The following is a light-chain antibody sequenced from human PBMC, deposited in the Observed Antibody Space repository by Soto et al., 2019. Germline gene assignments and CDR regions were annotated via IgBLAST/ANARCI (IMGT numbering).Light chain of an antibody. J-gene: IGKJ2*01. CDR2: KAS. CDR3: QHYDSYPYT. Sequence: DIHMDQSPSALSASVGDRVTTTCRASQDVSHWLAWYQQKPGQAPKLVIYKASSLESGVPSRFSGRGSGTEFTLTIRDLQPDDFATYYCQHYDSYPYTFGLGTSLEIK. V-gene: IGKV1-5*03. CDR1: QDVSHW.